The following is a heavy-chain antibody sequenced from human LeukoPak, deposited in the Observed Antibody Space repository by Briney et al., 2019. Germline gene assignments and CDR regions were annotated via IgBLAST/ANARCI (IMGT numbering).Heavy chain of an antibody. D-gene: IGHD2-15*01. J-gene: IGHJ4*02. CDR3: AKDKAAPGHCSGGACYSDY. Sequence: GGSLRLSCAASGFTFSSYGMSWVRQAPGKGLEWVSGISNSGANTNNADSVRGRFTISRDNSKNTLDLQMNSLRVEDTAVYYCAKDKAAPGHCSGGACYSDYWGQGTLVTVSS. V-gene: IGHV3-23*01. CDR2: ISNSGANT. CDR1: GFTFSSYG.